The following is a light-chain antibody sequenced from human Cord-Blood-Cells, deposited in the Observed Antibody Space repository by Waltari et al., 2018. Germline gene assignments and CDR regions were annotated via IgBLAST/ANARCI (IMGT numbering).Light chain of an antibody. Sequence: DIVMTQSPDSLAVSLGERATINCKSSQSVLYSSNNKNYLAWYQQKPGQPPKLLIYWASTRESGVPDRSSGSGSGTDFTLTISSLQAEDVAVYYCQQYYSTPTFGQGTKLEIK. CDR2: WAS. CDR1: QSVLYSSNNKNY. CDR3: QQYYSTPT. V-gene: IGKV4-1*01. J-gene: IGKJ2*01.